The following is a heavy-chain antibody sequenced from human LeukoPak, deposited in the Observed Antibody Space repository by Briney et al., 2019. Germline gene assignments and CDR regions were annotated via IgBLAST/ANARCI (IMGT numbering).Heavy chain of an antibody. CDR1: GGSISSGGYS. Sequence: PSETLSLTCAVSGGSISSGGYSWNWIRQPPGKGLEWIGYIYHSGSTYYNPSLKSRVTISVDRSKNQFSLKLSSVTAADTAVYYCARGGTGSYYYNWFDPWGQGTLVTVSS. D-gene: IGHD3-10*01. CDR2: IYHSGST. CDR3: ARGGTGSYYYNWFDP. V-gene: IGHV4-30-2*01. J-gene: IGHJ5*02.